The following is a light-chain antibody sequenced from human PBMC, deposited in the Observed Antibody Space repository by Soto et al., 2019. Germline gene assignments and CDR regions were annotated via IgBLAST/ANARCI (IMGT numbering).Light chain of an antibody. CDR2: KAS. V-gene: IGKV1-5*03. CDR1: QSISSW. J-gene: IGKJ1*01. CDR3: QHYNSYSEA. Sequence: IQMTQSAYTLSASVGDRVTITCRASQSISSWLAWYQQKPGKAPKRLIYKASTLKSGVPSRFSGSGSGTEFTLTICSLQPEDFATYCCQHYNSYSEAFGQGTKV.